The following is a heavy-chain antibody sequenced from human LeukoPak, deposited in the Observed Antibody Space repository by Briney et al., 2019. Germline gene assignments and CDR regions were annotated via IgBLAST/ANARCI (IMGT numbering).Heavy chain of an antibody. J-gene: IGHJ6*03. V-gene: IGHV1-69*05. CDR1: GGTFSSYA. CDR3: ARVAVAGNYYYYYMDV. CDR2: IVPIFGTA. Sequence: AVKVSCKDSGGTFSSYASSWVRQALGRGREWMGRIVPIFGTANYAQKFQGRDTTTTDESTSTAYMELSSLRSEDTAVYYCARVAVAGNYYYYYMDVWGKGTTVTVSS. D-gene: IGHD6-19*01.